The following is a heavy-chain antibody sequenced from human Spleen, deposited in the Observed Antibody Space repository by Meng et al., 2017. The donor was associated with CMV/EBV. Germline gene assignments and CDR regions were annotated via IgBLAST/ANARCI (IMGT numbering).Heavy chain of an antibody. CDR3: AREIRRAAADSVGGMDV. D-gene: IGHD6-25*01. V-gene: IGHV1-69*13. J-gene: IGHJ6*02. CDR2: IIPIYALT. Sequence: SVKVSCKSSGGTFSMHAINWVRRAPGQGPEWMGGIIPIYALTQYSQNFQGRLTITSDESTSTAFMELSSLTFEDTAMYYCAREIRRAAADSVGGMDVWGQGTAVTVSS. CDR1: GGTFSMHA.